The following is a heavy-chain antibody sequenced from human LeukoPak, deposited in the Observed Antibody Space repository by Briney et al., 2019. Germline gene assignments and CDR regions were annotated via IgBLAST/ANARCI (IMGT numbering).Heavy chain of an antibody. V-gene: IGHV1-8*03. CDR1: GYTFTSYD. D-gene: IGHD3-10*01. Sequence: ASVKVSCKASGYTFTSYDINWVRQATGQGLEWMGWMNPNSGNTGYALKFQGRVTITRNTSISTAYMELSSLRSEDTAVYYCARGWSGYYYYYMDVWGKGTTVTVSS. J-gene: IGHJ6*03. CDR3: ARGWSGYYYYYMDV. CDR2: MNPNSGNT.